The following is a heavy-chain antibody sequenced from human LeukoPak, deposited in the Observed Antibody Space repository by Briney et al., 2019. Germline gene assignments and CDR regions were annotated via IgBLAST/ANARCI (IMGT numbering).Heavy chain of an antibody. J-gene: IGHJ6*04. CDR3: ASGTDTAMGDYGMDV. V-gene: IGHV1-69*06. CDR2: IIPIFGTA. D-gene: IGHD5-18*01. Sequence: GASVKVSCKASGGTFSSYAISWVRQAHGQGLEWMGGIIPIFGTANYAQKFQGRVTITADKSTSTAYMELSSLRSEDTAVYYCASGTDTAMGDYGMDVWGKGTTVTVSS. CDR1: GGTFSSYA.